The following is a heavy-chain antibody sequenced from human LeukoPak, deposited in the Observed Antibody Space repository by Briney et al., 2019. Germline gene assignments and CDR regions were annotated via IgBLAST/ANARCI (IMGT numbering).Heavy chain of an antibody. CDR3: ARDRGVAVAVAPGD. CDR2: IFHSGST. V-gene: IGHV4-38-2*02. CDR1: GYSMSSGYY. Sequence: SETLSLTCAVSGYSMSSGYYWGWIRQPPGKGLEWVGSIFHSGSTYYNPSIKSRIAISVDTSKNQFSLKLSSVTAADTAVYYCARDRGVAVAVAPGDWGQGRLVTVSS. J-gene: IGHJ4*02. D-gene: IGHD6-19*01.